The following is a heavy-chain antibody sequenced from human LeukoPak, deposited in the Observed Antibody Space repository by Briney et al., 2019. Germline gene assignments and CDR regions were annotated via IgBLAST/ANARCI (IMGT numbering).Heavy chain of an antibody. J-gene: IGHJ4*02. D-gene: IGHD1-7*01. CDR2: ISGSGDNT. Sequence: GGSLRLSCAASGFTFGSYAMSWVRQSPGRGLEWVSVISGSGDNTYYADSVRGRCTTSRDNSKKTLYLQMISLRAEDTAVYYCAKVAANWNYDVGYYYFDCGGQGTLVTVSS. V-gene: IGHV3-23*01. CDR3: AKVAANWNYDVGYYYFDC. CDR1: GFTFGSYA.